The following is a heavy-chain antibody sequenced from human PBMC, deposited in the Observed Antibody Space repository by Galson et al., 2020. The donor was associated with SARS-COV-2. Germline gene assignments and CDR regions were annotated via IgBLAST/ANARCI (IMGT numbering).Heavy chain of an antibody. CDR3: ARSPPASTSGTAISFAY. D-gene: IGHD3-10*01. J-gene: IGHJ4*02. Sequence: GESLKISCAASGFAFSSYTMNWVRQAPGKGLEWVASLDTSSTYIYHADSLKGRFTISRDNAENSLYLQMNSLRAEDTAVYYCARSPPASTSGTAISFAYWGQGTQVTVSS. CDR2: LDTSSTYI. CDR1: GFAFSSYT. V-gene: IGHV3-21*01.